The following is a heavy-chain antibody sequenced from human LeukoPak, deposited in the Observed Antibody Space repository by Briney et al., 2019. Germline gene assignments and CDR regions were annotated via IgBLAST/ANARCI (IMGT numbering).Heavy chain of an antibody. J-gene: IGHJ4*02. Sequence: SETLSRTCTVSGGSISSGGYYWSWIRQHPGKGLEWIGYIYYSGSTYYNPSLKSRVTISVDTSKNQFSLKLSSVTAADTAVYYCARGKRYYYGSGSSGPDPPFDYWGQGTLVTVPS. D-gene: IGHD3-10*01. CDR2: IYYSGST. CDR1: GGSISSGGYY. CDR3: ARGKRYYYGSGSSGPDPPFDY. V-gene: IGHV4-31*03.